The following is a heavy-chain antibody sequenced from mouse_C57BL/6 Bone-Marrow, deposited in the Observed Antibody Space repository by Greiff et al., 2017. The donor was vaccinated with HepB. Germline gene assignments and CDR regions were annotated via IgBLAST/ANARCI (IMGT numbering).Heavy chain of an antibody. V-gene: IGHV1-64*01. CDR1: GYTFTSYW. D-gene: IGHD1-1*01. J-gene: IGHJ2*01. CDR2: IHPNSGST. CDR3: ARRENRLQRAVNY. Sequence: QVQLQQPGAELVKPGASVKLSCKASGYTFTSYWMHWVKQRPGQGLEWIGMIHPNSGSTNYNEKFKSKATLTVDKSSSTAYMQLSSLTSEDSAVYNCARRENRLQRAVNYWGRGTTLTVSS.